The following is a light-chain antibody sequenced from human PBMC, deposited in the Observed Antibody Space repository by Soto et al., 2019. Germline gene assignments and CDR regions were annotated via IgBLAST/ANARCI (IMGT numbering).Light chain of an antibody. V-gene: IGKV3-20*01. Sequence: EIVLTQSPGTLSLSPWERATLSCRSSLRVSGIYLAWYQQKPGQATRLLIYGASSSAIDIPDRFCGSGSGTDFTHTISRLEPEDFAVYYCQRYSGSTMGTFGPGTRVDIK. CDR2: GAS. CDR3: QRYSGSTMGT. J-gene: IGKJ3*01. CDR1: LRVSGIY.